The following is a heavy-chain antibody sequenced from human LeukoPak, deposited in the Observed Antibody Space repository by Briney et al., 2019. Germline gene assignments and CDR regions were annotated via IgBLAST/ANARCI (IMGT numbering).Heavy chain of an antibody. Sequence: GGSLRLSCAASGFTFDDYAMHWVRQAPGKGLEWVSGISWNSGSIGYADSVKGRFTISRNNAKNSLYLQMNSLRAEDTALYYCAKDRRYDFWSGLDCWGQGTLVTVSS. CDR3: AKDRRYDFWSGLDC. CDR1: GFTFDDYA. V-gene: IGHV3-9*01. D-gene: IGHD3-3*01. CDR2: ISWNSGSI. J-gene: IGHJ4*02.